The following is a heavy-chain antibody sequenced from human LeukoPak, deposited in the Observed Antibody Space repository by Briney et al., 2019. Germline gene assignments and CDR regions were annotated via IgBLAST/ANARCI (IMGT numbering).Heavy chain of an antibody. J-gene: IGHJ4*02. CDR2: IYYSGST. CDR3: ASITLRVLDY. V-gene: IGHV4-39*01. CDR1: GGSISSSSYY. D-gene: IGHD3-3*01. Sequence: PSETLSLTCTVSGGSISSSSYYWGWIRQPPGKGLEWIGSIYYSGSTYYNPSLKSRVTISVDTSKNQFSRKLSSVTAADTAVYYCASITLRVLDYWGQGTLVTVSS.